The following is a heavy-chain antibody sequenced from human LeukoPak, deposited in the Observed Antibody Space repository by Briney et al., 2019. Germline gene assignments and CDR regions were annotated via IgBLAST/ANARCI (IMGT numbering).Heavy chain of an antibody. CDR1: GYTFTSYC. J-gene: IGHJ6*02. CDR3: ARDSGITVAGAYYFYTMDV. CDR2: INANSGST. D-gene: IGHD6-19*01. V-gene: IGHV1-2*02. Sequence: SVKVSCKASGYTFTSYCMHWVRQAPGQGLEWEGWINANSGSTNYAQKFQGRVTMTRDTSISTAYMELDRLRSDDTAVYYCARDSGITVAGAYYFYTMDVWGQGTTVTVSS.